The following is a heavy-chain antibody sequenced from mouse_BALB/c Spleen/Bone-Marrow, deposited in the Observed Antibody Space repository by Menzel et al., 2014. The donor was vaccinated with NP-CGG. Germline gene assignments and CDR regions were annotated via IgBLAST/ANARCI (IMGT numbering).Heavy chain of an antibody. CDR3: ARYGNYPMDY. V-gene: IGHV5-4*02. CDR2: ISDGGSYT. D-gene: IGHD2-1*01. CDR1: GFTFSDYY. Sequence: EVMLVESGGGLVKPGGSLKLSCAASGFTFSDYYMYWVRQTPEKRLEWVATISDGGSYTYYPDSVKGRFTISRGNAKNILYLQMSSLKSEDTAMYYCARYGNYPMDYWGQGTSVTVSS. J-gene: IGHJ4*01.